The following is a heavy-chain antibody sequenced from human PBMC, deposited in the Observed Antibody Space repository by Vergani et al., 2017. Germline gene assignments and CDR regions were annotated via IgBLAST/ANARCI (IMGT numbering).Heavy chain of an antibody. J-gene: IGHJ5*02. Sequence: QVQLQESGPGLVKPSQTLSLICTVSGGPITSDTYYWSWIRQPAGKGLEWIGRFYTSGSPNYNPSLKSRVTMSVDTSKNQFSLKLSSVTAADTAVYYCARGAHIVVVPAAIGWFDPWGQGTLVTVSS. CDR1: GGPITSDTYY. CDR3: ARGAHIVVVPAAIGWFDP. V-gene: IGHV4-61*02. D-gene: IGHD2-2*02. CDR2: FYTSGSP.